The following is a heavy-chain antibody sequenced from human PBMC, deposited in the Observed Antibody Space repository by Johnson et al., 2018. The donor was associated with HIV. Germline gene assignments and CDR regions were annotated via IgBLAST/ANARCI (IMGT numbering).Heavy chain of an antibody. CDR2: IWYDGSNK. Sequence: QVQLVESGGGLVKPGGSLRLSCAASGFTFSTYGMHWVRQAPGKGLEWVAVIWYDGSNKYYADSVKGRFTISRDNSKNTLYLQMNSLRAEDTAVYYCAKGEEMATRDWGPDAFDIWGQGTMVTVSS. D-gene: IGHD5-24*01. J-gene: IGHJ3*02. V-gene: IGHV3-33*06. CDR3: AKGEEMATRDWGPDAFDI. CDR1: GFTFSTYG.